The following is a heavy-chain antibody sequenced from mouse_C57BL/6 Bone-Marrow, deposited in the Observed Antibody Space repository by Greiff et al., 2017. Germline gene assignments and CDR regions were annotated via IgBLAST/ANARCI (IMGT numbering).Heavy chain of an antibody. Sequence: EVKLVESGGGLVKPGGSLKLSCAASGFTFRDYGMHWVRQAPEKGLEWVAYISSGSSTIYYADTVKGRFTISRDNAKNTLFLHMTSLRSADTAMYYCARSLLPYYYAMYYWGQGTSVTVSS. V-gene: IGHV5-17*01. D-gene: IGHD2-3*01. CDR3: ARSLLPYYYAMYY. CDR1: GFTFRDYG. J-gene: IGHJ4*01. CDR2: ISSGSSTI.